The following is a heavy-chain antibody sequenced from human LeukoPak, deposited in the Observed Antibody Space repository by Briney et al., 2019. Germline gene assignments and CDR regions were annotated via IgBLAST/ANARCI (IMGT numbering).Heavy chain of an antibody. CDR3: ARDVYCSNGVCYSAFDT. CDR1: GGSVSSGGYY. D-gene: IGHD2-8*01. Sequence: PSETLSLTCTVSGGSVSSGGYYWSWIRQPPGRRLEWIGYVYDSGTTNYHPSLMSRVTISIDTSRNQFSLRLRSVTAADTAVYFCARDVYCSNGVCYSAFDTWGQGTRVSVSS. V-gene: IGHV4-61*08. CDR2: VYDSGTT. J-gene: IGHJ3*02.